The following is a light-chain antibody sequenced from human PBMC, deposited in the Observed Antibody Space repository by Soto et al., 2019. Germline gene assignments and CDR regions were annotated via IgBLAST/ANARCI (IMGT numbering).Light chain of an antibody. CDR1: QSVYNNY. CDR2: DAS. Sequence: IVLTQSPGTLSLSPGERATLSCRASQSVYNNYLAWYQQEPGQAPRLLIYDASSRATGIPDRFSGSGSGTDFTLTISRLEPEDFAVYYCQQYGTSLLTFGGGTKVEI. CDR3: QQYGTSLLT. V-gene: IGKV3-20*01. J-gene: IGKJ4*01.